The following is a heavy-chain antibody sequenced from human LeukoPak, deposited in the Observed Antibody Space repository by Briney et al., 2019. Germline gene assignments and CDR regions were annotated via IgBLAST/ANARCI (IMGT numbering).Heavy chain of an antibody. J-gene: IGHJ4*02. Sequence: GRSLRLSCAASGFTFSDYAMNWVRQAPGKGLEWVSSISSGGSYISYADSVKGRFTVSRDNAKDSLFLQMRSLRDEDTAVYYCARGPALYCTSSSCLDGVDWGQGTLVSVSS. CDR3: ARGPALYCTSSSCLDGVD. D-gene: IGHD2-2*01. CDR1: GFTFSDYA. CDR2: ISSGGSYI. V-gene: IGHV3-21*01.